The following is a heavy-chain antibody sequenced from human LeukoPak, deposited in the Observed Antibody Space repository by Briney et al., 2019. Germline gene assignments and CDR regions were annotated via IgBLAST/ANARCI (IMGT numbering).Heavy chain of an antibody. Sequence: PGGSLRLSCTASGFTFSTYWMSWVRQAPGKGLEWMANIHPDGNEKYHVDSVKGRFTISRDNAKNSLYLQMNSLRVEDTAVYYCARGDDFSGDYWGQGTLVTVSS. CDR1: GFTFSTYW. V-gene: IGHV3-7*04. J-gene: IGHJ4*02. CDR3: ARGDDFSGDY. CDR2: IHPDGNEK. D-gene: IGHD2-21*02.